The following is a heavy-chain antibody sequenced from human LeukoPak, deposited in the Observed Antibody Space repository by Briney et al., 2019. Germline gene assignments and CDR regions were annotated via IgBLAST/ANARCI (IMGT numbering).Heavy chain of an antibody. V-gene: IGHV3-66*01. D-gene: IGHD6-13*01. CDR2: MNDDGRT. CDR3: ARSDCSSCYLGVWYFFDY. Sequence: GGSLRLSCAASGFTVSSNYMSWVRQAPGKGLEWVSVMNDDGRTYYADSVKGRFTISRDNSKNTLFLQMNSLRVEDTAVYYCARSDCSSCYLGVWYFFDYWGQGSLVSVSS. J-gene: IGHJ4*02. CDR1: GFTVSSNY.